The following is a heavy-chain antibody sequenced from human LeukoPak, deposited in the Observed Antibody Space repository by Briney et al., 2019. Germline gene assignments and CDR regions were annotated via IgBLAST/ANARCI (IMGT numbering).Heavy chain of an antibody. V-gene: IGHV3-23*01. CDR3: ARKSASGNYPLDY. D-gene: IGHD3-10*01. Sequence: GGSLRLSCAASGFTFSSYAMSWVRQAPGKGLEWVSTFSGSGGNTYYADSVKGRFTISRDNAKNTVFLQMSSLRAEDTALYYCARKSASGNYPLDYWGQGTLVTVSS. CDR2: FSGSGGNT. J-gene: IGHJ4*02. CDR1: GFTFSSYA.